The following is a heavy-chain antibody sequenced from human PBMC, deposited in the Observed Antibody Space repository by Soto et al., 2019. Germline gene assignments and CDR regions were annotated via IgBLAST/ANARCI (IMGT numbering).Heavy chain of an antibody. CDR3: ARVQIDSSGSYSAYYFDY. J-gene: IGHJ4*02. V-gene: IGHV4-59*01. CDR2: IYYSGST. CDR1: GGSISSYY. Sequence: SETLSLTCTGSGGSISSYYWSWIRQPPGKGLEWIGYIYYSGSTNYNPSLKSRVTISVDTSKNQFSLKLSSVTAADTAVYYCARVQIDSSGSYSAYYFDYWGQGTRVTVS. D-gene: IGHD6-19*01.